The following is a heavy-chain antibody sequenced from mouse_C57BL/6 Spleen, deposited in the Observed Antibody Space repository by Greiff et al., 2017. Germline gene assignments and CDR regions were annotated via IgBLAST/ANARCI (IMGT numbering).Heavy chain of an antibody. CDR1: GFNIKDYY. CDR3: TTSVYYDYDGFAY. J-gene: IGHJ3*01. Sequence: VQLQQSGAELVRPGASVKLSCTASGFNIKDYYMHWVKQRPEQGLEWIGRIDPEDGDTEYAPKFQGKATMTADTSSNTAYLQLSSLTSEDTAVDYCTTSVYYDYDGFAYWGQGTLVTVSA. D-gene: IGHD2-4*01. V-gene: IGHV14-1*01. CDR2: IDPEDGDT.